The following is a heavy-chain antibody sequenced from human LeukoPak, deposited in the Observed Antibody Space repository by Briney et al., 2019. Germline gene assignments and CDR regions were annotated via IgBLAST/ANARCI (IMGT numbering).Heavy chain of an antibody. CDR2: LKQDGSEK. D-gene: IGHD1-1*01. J-gene: IGHJ6*03. V-gene: IGHV3-7*01. CDR3: ARSFGDWNYYYYMDV. Sequence: GGSLRLSCAASGFTFSSYWMSWVRQAPGKGLEWVANLKQDGSEKYYVDSVKGRFTISRDNAKNSLYLQMNSLRAEDTAVYYCARSFGDWNYYYYMDVWGKGTTVTVS. CDR1: GFTFSSYW.